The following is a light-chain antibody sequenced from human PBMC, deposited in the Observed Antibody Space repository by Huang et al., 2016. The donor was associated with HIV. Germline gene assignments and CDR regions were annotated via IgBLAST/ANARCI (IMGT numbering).Light chain of an antibody. CDR1: PSIGTW. V-gene: IGKV1-5*03. J-gene: IGKJ1*01. Sequence: DIQMTQSPSALSASVGDRVTIPWRASPSIGTWLAWFQQKPGKPPKLLIYKASTLQGGVPSRFGGGGSGTEFTLTISSLQPDDFATYFCQQYNSYSGKFGQGTKVE. CDR2: KAS. CDR3: QQYNSYSGK.